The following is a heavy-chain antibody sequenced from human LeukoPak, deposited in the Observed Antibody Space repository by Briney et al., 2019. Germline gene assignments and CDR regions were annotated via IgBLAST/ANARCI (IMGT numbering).Heavy chain of an antibody. CDR1: GGSISSYY. D-gene: IGHD2-15*01. V-gene: IGHV4-59*01. CDR3: ARGRPVAATHY. J-gene: IGHJ4*02. Sequence: SETLSLTCTVSGGSISSYYWSWIRQPPGKGLEWIGYIYYSGSTNYNPSLKSRVTISVDTSKNQFSLKLSSVTAAGTAVYYCARGRPVAATHYWGQGTLVTVSS. CDR2: IYYSGST.